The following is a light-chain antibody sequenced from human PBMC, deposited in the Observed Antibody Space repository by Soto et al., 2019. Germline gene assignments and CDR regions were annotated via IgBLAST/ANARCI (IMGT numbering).Light chain of an antibody. CDR1: QGIRNY. CDR3: QKYSSGPV. CDR2: AAS. V-gene: IGKV1-27*01. Sequence: DIQMTQSPTSLSASVGDRVTITCRASQGIRNYVAWYQQIPGKAPKLLIYAASTLQSGVPSPFSGSGSGTDFTLTINGLQPEDVATYSCQKYSSGPVFGPGTKVEIK. J-gene: IGKJ3*01.